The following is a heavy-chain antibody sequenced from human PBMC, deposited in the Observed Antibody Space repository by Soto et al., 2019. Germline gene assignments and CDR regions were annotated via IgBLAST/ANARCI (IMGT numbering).Heavy chain of an antibody. V-gene: IGHV4-59*01. CDR2: IYYSGGT. CDR3: ARVPPYDILTGYYNRAFDI. Sequence: PSETLSLTCTVADDSISTYYWSWIRQPPGKGLEWIGYIYYSGGTNYNPSLKSRVTISADTSKNQFSLNVTSVTAADTAVYYCARVPPYDILTGYYNRAFDIWGQGTMVTVSS. CDR1: DDSISTYY. J-gene: IGHJ3*02. D-gene: IGHD3-9*01.